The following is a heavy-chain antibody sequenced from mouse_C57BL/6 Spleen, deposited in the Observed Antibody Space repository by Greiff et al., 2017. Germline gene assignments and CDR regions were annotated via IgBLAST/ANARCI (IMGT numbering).Heavy chain of an antibody. D-gene: IGHD2-4*01. Sequence: DVMLVESGGGLVQPKGSLKLSCAASGFTFNTYAMHWVRQAPGKGLEWVARIRSKSSNYATYYADSVKDRFTISRDDSQSMLYLQMNNLKTEDTAMYYCVIYDYDGDYYAMDYWGQGTSVTVSS. V-gene: IGHV10-3*01. CDR1: GFTFNTYA. J-gene: IGHJ4*01. CDR3: VIYDYDGDYYAMDY. CDR2: IRSKSSNYAT.